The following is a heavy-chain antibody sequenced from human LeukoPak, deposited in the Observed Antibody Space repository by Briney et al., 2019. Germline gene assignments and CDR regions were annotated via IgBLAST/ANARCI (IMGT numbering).Heavy chain of an antibody. CDR3: ARGRPNTMIVLDY. CDR2: ISSSSRYI. D-gene: IGHD3-22*01. CDR1: GFTFSSYS. J-gene: IGHJ4*02. V-gene: IGHV3-21*01. Sequence: PGGSLRLSCAASGFTFSSYSMNWVRQAPGKGLEWVSSISSSSRYIYYADSVKGRFTISRDNAKNSLYLQMNSLRAEDTAVYYCARGRPNTMIVLDYWGQGTLVTVSS.